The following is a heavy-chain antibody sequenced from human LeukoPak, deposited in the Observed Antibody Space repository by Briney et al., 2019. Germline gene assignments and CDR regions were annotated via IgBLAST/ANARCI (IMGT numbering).Heavy chain of an antibody. Sequence: GGSLRLSCAASEFTFGSYWMTWVRQAPGKGRGWVANINLDGSKNHFVDSVKGRFTISRDNAKNFLYLQMNSLRAEDTAVYFCARDSSPYCGDDCYFDAFDLWGQGTMVTVSS. CDR3: ARDSSPYCGDDCYFDAFDL. J-gene: IGHJ3*01. D-gene: IGHD2-21*02. V-gene: IGHV3-7*03. CDR2: INLDGSKN. CDR1: EFTFGSYW.